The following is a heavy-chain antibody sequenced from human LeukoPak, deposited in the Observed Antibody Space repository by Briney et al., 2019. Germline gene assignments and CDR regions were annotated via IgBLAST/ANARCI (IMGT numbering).Heavy chain of an antibody. J-gene: IGHJ6*02. CDR3: ARERGDPLYDYYGMDV. CDR2: INSDGSST. D-gene: IGHD2-21*02. V-gene: IGHV3-74*01. Sequence: GGSLRLSCAASGFTFSSYWMHWVRQAPGKGLVWVSRINSDGSSTSYADSVKGRFTISRDNAKNTLYLQMNSLRAEDTAVYYCARERGDPLYDYYGMDVWGQGTTVTVSS. CDR1: GFTFSSYW.